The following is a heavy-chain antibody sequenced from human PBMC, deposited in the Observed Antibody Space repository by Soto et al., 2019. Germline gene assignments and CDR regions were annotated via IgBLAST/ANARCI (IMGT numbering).Heavy chain of an antibody. CDR3: ARSSVYSNYVVLYYYYGMDV. J-gene: IGHJ6*02. V-gene: IGHV1-46*01. D-gene: IGHD4-4*01. CDR1: GYTFTSYY. Sequence: ASVKVSCKASGYTFTSYYMHWVRQAPGQGLEWMGIINPSGGSTSYAQKFQGRVTMTRDTSTSTVYMELSSLRSEDTAVYYCARSSVYSNYVVLYYYYGMDVWGQGTTVTVSS. CDR2: INPSGGST.